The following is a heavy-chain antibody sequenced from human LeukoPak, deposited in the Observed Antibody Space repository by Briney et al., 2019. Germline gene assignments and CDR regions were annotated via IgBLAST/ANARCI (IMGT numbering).Heavy chain of an antibody. CDR2: INPSGGST. CDR3: ARDKVLRAEDYYYYYMDV. CDR1: GYTFTSYY. V-gene: IGHV1-46*01. D-gene: IGHD6-25*01. J-gene: IGHJ6*03. Sequence: ASVKVSCKASGYTFTSYYMHWVRQAPGQGLEWMGIINPSGGSTSYAQKFQGRVTMTRDMSTSTVYMELSSLRSEDTAVYYCARDKVLRAEDYYYYYMDVWGKGTTVTVSS.